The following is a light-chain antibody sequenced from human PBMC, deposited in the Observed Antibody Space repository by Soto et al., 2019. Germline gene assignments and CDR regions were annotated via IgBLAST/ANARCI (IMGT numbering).Light chain of an antibody. CDR3: QSYDTGLRGMI. J-gene: IGLJ2*01. CDR2: GNN. CDR1: SSNIGADYN. Sequence: QSELTQPPSVSGAPGQRVTISCTGTSSNIGADYNVHWYRQLPGTAPKLLIYGNNHRPSGVPDRFSGSKSGPSASLAITGLQTEDEADYYCQSYDTGLRGMIFGGGTKLTVL. V-gene: IGLV1-40*01.